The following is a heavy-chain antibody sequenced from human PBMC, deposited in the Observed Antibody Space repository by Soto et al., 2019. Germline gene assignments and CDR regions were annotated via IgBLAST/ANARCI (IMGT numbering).Heavy chain of an antibody. D-gene: IGHD4-17*01. CDR3: ARARLIYGDFTENWFDP. Sequence: PSETLSLTGAVSGGSISSGGYSWSWIRQPPGKGLEWIGYIYHSGSTYYNPSLKSRVTISVDRSKNQFSLKLSSVTAADTAVYYCARARLIYGDFTENWFDPWGQGTLVTVSS. CDR2: IYHSGST. J-gene: IGHJ5*02. CDR1: GGSISSGGYS. V-gene: IGHV4-30-2*01.